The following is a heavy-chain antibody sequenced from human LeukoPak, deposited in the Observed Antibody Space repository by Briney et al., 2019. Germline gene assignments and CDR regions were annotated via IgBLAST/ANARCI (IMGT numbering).Heavy chain of an antibody. CDR1: GGSISSSSYY. Sequence: SSETLSLTCTVSGGSISSSSYYWGWIRQPPGKGLEWIGSIYYSGSTYYNPSLKSRVTISVDTSKNQFSLKLSSVTAADTAVYYCASQYGDYGFRYYFDYWGQGTRVTVSS. CDR3: ASQYGDYGFRYYFDY. J-gene: IGHJ4*02. D-gene: IGHD4-17*01. CDR2: IYYSGST. V-gene: IGHV4-39*01.